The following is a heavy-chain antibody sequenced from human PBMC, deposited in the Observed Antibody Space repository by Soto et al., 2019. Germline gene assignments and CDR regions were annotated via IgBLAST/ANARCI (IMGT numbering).Heavy chain of an antibody. CDR2: IYYSGST. Sequence: PSETLSLTCTVSGGSIGSYSWSWIRQPPGKGLEWIGYIYYSGSTNYNPSLKSRVTMSVDTSKNQFSLNLNSVTAADTAVYFCGRPGGDFVLPSDYWGPGTLVTVSS. J-gene: IGHJ4*02. CDR3: GRPGGDFVLPSDY. CDR1: GGSIGSYS. D-gene: IGHD2-21*02. V-gene: IGHV4-59*08.